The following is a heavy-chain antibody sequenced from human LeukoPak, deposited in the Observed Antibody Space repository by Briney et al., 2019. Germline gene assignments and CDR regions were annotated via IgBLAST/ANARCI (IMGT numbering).Heavy chain of an antibody. V-gene: IGHV4-34*01. D-gene: IGHD3-16*01. Sequence: SETLSLTCAVYGGSFSGYYWSWIRQPPGKGLEWIGEINHSGSTNYNPSLKSRVTISVDTSKNQFSLKLSSVTAADTDVYYCARRRLRGGGIDYWGQGTLVTVSS. CDR2: INHSGST. CDR3: ARRRLRGGGIDY. J-gene: IGHJ4*02. CDR1: GGSFSGYY.